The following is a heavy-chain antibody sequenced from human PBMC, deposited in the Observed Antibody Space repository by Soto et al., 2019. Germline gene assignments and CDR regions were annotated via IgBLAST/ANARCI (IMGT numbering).Heavy chain of an antibody. J-gene: IGHJ4*02. CDR2: INPNSGGT. V-gene: IGHV1-2*02. D-gene: IGHD3-22*01. CDR3: ARSLSHYYDSSGYPAGALGY. Sequence: ASVKVSCKASGYTFTGYYMHWVRQAPGQGLEWMGWINPNSGGTNYAQKFQGSVTMTRDTSISTAYMELSRLRSDDTAVYYCARSLSHYYDSSGYPAGALGYWGQGTLVTVSS. CDR1: GYTFTGYY.